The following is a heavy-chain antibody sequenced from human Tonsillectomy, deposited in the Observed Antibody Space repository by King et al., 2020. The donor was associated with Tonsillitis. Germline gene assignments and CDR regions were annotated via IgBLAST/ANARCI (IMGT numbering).Heavy chain of an antibody. Sequence: TLKESGPVLVKPTETPPLTSPAPGLPPRNERMVVSWIRHPPGKALECLAHIFSNDEKSYSTSLKNRLTISKDTSKSQMVLTMTNMDPVDTATYYCARYSGSYYNWYFDLWGRGTLVTVSS. CDR1: GLPPRNERMV. D-gene: IGHD1-26*01. V-gene: IGHV2-26*01. CDR2: IFSNDEK. J-gene: IGHJ2*01. CDR3: ARYSGSYYNWYFDL.